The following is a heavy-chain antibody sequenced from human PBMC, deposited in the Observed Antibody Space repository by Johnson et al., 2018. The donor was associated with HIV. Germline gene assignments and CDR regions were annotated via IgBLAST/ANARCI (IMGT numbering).Heavy chain of an antibody. CDR3: ASKTPVVEDAFDI. CDR1: GFTFSSYG. D-gene: IGHD2-2*01. CDR2: IRYDGSKQ. J-gene: IGHJ3*02. Sequence: QVQLVESGGGVVQPGGSLRLSCAASGFTFSSYGMHWVRQAPGKGLEWVAFIRYDGSKQYYAASVKGRFTISRDNSKNTLYLQMNSLGAEDTAVYYCASKTPVVEDAFDIWGQGTMVTVSS. V-gene: IGHV3-30*02.